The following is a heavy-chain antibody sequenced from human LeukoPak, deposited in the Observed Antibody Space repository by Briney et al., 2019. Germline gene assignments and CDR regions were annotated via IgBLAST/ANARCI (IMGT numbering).Heavy chain of an antibody. CDR1: GYTFTGYY. J-gene: IGHJ4*02. CDR3: ARDRFRPDDWLEDY. V-gene: IGHV1-2*02. D-gene: IGHD3-9*01. Sequence: GASVKVSCKASGYTFTGYYMHWVRQAPGQGLEWMGWINPNSGGTNYAQKFQGRVTMTRDTSISTAYMELSRLRFDDTAVYYCARDRFRPDDWLEDYWGQGTLVTVSS. CDR2: INPNSGGT.